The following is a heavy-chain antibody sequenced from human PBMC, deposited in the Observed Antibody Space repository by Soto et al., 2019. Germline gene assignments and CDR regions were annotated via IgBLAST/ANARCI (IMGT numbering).Heavy chain of an antibody. D-gene: IGHD4-17*01. CDR1: GFTFSTHS. CDR3: AKVEGHHDYGGSSDY. Sequence: EVQLVESGGGLVKPGGSLRLSCAASGFTFSTHSMNWVRQAPGKGLEWVSSISSSGGSTYYADSVKGRFTISRDNSKNTLYLQMNSLRAEDTAVYYCAKVEGHHDYGGSSDYWGQGTLVTVSS. CDR2: ISSSGGST. V-gene: IGHV3-23*04. J-gene: IGHJ4*02.